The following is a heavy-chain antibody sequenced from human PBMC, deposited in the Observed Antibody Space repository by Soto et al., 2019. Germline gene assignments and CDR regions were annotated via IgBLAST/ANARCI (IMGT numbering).Heavy chain of an antibody. CDR1: GGTFSSYA. CDR2: IIPIFGTA. Sequence: ASVKVSCKASGGTFSSYAISWVRQAPGQGLEWMGGIIPIFGTANYAQKFQGRVTITADESTSTAYMELSSLRSEDTAVYYCARGKGRYSSGWYPFGYWGQGTLVTVSS. CDR3: ARGKGRYSSGWYPFGY. J-gene: IGHJ4*02. D-gene: IGHD6-19*01. V-gene: IGHV1-69*13.